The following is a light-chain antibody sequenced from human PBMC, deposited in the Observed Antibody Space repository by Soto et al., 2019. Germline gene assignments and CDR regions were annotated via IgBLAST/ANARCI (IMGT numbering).Light chain of an antibody. CDR3: QSYDPTLRTAL. CDR1: SSDVGACNY. CDR2: EVS. J-gene: IGLJ2*01. Sequence: QSALTQPPSASGSPGQSVTISCTGTSSDVGACNYVSWFQQHPGKAPKLMIYEVSKRPSGVPDRFSGSKSGSTASLTVSGLQAEDEADYYCQSYDPTLRTALFGGGTQLTVL. V-gene: IGLV2-8*01.